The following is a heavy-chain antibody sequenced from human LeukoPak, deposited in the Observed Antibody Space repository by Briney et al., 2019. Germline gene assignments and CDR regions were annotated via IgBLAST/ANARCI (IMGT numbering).Heavy chain of an antibody. J-gene: IGHJ5*02. D-gene: IGHD3-10*01. V-gene: IGHV3-23*01. CDR3: AKGRKGPGDP. CDR1: GFTFSNYA. Sequence: GGSLRLSCAASGFTFSNYAMSWVRQAPGKGLEWVSSISNSDGSTYYADSVKGRFTVSRDNSKNTLYLQMNTLRADDTAVYYCAKGRKGPGDPWGQGTLVTVSS. CDR2: ISNSDGST.